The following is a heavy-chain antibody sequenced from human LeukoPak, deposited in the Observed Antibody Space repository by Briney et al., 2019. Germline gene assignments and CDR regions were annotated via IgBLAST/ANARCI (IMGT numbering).Heavy chain of an antibody. CDR3: ATGGSDSSDYFFGFY. Sequence: GGSPRLSCAASGFTFSSYGMHWVRQAPGKGLVWVSRINNGGSRTMYADSVKGQFTISRDNARNTLYLQMNSLRAEDTAIYYCATGGSDSSDYFFGFYWGQGTLVTVSS. CDR2: INNGGSRT. CDR1: GFTFSSYG. D-gene: IGHD3-22*01. V-gene: IGHV3-74*03. J-gene: IGHJ4*02.